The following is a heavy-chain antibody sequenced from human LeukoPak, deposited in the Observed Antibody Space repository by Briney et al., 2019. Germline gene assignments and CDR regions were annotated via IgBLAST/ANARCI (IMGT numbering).Heavy chain of an antibody. Sequence: SETLSLTCTVSGGSISSYPWSWIRQPPGKGLEWIGYIFYSGSTNYNPSLKSRVTISVDTSKNQFSLKLSSVTAADTAVFYCARLCGGDCYSPSDAFDIWGQGTVVTVSS. CDR2: IFYSGST. CDR3: ARLCGGDCYSPSDAFDI. CDR1: GGSISSYP. J-gene: IGHJ3*02. D-gene: IGHD2-21*02. V-gene: IGHV4-59*01.